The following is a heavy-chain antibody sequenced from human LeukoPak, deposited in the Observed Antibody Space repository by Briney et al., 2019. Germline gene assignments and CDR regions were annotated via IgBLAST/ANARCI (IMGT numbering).Heavy chain of an antibody. J-gene: IGHJ6*03. CDR3: ARAGDFARNQRTYYMDV. V-gene: IGHV4-4*07. CDR2: IYSSGTT. Sequence: SETLSLTCTVSGGSISGYVWSWIRQPAGKGLEWIGRIYSSGTTNYNPSLKSRVTMSVDTSKNQFSLKVRSVTAADTAVFYCARAGDFARNQRTYYMDVWGKGTMVTVSS. D-gene: IGHD3-16*01. CDR1: GGSISGYV.